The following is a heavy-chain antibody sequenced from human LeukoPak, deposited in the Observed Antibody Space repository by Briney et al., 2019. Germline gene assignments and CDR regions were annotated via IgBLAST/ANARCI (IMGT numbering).Heavy chain of an antibody. CDR1: GGSISSYY. D-gene: IGHD3-10*01. J-gene: IGHJ6*03. V-gene: IGHV4-59*01. CDR3: ARGRSSMVRGYYYYYMDV. CDR2: IYYSGST. Sequence: SETLSLTCTVSGGSISSYYWSWIRQPLGKGLEWIGYIYYSGSTNYNPSLKSRVTISVDTSKNQFSLKLSSVTAADTAVYYCARGRSSMVRGYYYYYMDVWGKGTTVTISS.